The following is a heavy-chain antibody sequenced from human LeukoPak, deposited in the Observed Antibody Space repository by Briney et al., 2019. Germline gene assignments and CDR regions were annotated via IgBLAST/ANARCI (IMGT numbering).Heavy chain of an antibody. Sequence: GGSLRLSCAASRFIFSDYYMSWIRQAPGKGLEWVSYIISDGSTMYYADSVKGRFTISRDNAKNSLYLQMSSLRAEDTAVYYCARTLGSYFDYRGQGTLVTVSS. CDR2: IISDGSTM. CDR1: RFIFSDYY. J-gene: IGHJ4*02. V-gene: IGHV3-11*04. D-gene: IGHD1-26*01. CDR3: ARTLGSYFDY.